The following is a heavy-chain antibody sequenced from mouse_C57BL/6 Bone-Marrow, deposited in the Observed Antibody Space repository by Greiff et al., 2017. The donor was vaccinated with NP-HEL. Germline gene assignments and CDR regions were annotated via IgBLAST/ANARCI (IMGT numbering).Heavy chain of an antibody. Sequence: QVQLQQSGAELVRPGTSVKMSCKASGYTFTNYWIGWAKQRPGHGLEWIGDIYPGGGYTNYNEKFKGKATLTADKSSSTAYMQFSSLTSEDSAIYYCAREGTGTWDVDVWGTGTTVTVSS. CDR3: AREGTGTWDVDV. D-gene: IGHD4-1*01. J-gene: IGHJ1*03. V-gene: IGHV1-63*01. CDR1: GYTFTNYW. CDR2: IYPGGGYT.